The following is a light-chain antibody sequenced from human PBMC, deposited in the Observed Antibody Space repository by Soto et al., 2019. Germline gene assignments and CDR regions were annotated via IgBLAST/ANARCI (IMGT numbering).Light chain of an antibody. CDR1: NIGSKS. Sequence: SYALTQPPSVSVAPGQTARITCGGSNIGSKSVHWYQQKPGQAPVLVVYDDSARPSGIPERFSGSNPGKTATLTISRVEAGDEADYYCQVWDSSSDHYVFGTGTKVTVL. J-gene: IGLJ1*01. CDR3: QVWDSSSDHYV. CDR2: DDS. V-gene: IGLV3-21*02.